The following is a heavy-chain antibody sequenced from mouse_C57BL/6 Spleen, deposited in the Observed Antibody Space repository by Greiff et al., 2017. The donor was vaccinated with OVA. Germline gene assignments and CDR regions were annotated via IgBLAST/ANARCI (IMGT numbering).Heavy chain of an antibody. J-gene: IGHJ2*01. D-gene: IGHD2-4*01. CDR1: GYTFTSYW. CDR3: ARGVSLYDYYFDY. V-gene: IGHV1-53*01. CDR2: INPSNGGT. Sequence: QVQLQQPGPELVKPGASVKLSCKASGYTFTSYWMHWVKQRPGQGLEWIGNINPSNGGTNYNEKFKSKAKLTVDKSSSTAYMQLSSLTSEDSAVYYCARGVSLYDYYFDYWGQGTTLTVSS.